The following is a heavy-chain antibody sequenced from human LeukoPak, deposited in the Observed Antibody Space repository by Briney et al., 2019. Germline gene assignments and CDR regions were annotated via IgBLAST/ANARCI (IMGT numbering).Heavy chain of an antibody. CDR1: GGSISSSSYY. D-gene: IGHD3-10*01. V-gene: IGHV4-39*01. CDR2: IYYSGST. CDR3: ARLRIYGSGSYYFDY. J-gene: IGHJ4*02. Sequence: SETLSLTCTVSGGSISSSSYYWGWIRQPPGKGLEWIGSIYYSGSTYYNPSLKSRVTISVDTSKNQFSLKLSSVTAADTAVYYCARLRIYGSGSYYFDYWGQGTLVTVSS.